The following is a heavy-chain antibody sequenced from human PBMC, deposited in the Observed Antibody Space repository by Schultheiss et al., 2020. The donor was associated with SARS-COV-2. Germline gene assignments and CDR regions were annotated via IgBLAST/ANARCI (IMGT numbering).Heavy chain of an antibody. V-gene: IGHV4-31*03. CDR2: IYYSGST. Sequence: LRLSCTVSGGSISSGGYYWSWIRQHPGKGLEWIGYIYYSGSTYYNPSLKSRVTISVDTSKNQFSLKLSSVTAADTAVYYCARDRYCSGGSCAPGVFDYWGQGTLVTVSS. CDR3: ARDRYCSGGSCAPGVFDY. CDR1: GGSISSGGYY. D-gene: IGHD2-15*01. J-gene: IGHJ4*02.